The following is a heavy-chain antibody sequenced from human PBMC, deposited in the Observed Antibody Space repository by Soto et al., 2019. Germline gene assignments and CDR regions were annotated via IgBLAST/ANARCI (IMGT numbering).Heavy chain of an antibody. Sequence: ASVEVCCKASRYSIASYDRNWVQQDNGQGLEWMGWMNTNSGKTGYAQKLQGRGTMTRNTSISTAYMELSSLRYEDTAAYYCARGYSSGWYNYWGQGTLVTVSS. D-gene: IGHD6-19*01. CDR2: MNTNSGKT. V-gene: IGHV1-8*01. CDR3: ARGYSSGWYNY. J-gene: IGHJ4*02. CDR1: RYSIASYD.